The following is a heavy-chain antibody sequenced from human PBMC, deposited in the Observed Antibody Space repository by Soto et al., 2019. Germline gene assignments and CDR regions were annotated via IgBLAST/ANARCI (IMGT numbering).Heavy chain of an antibody. CDR3: ARGTRRWLGFFDY. D-gene: IGHD6-19*01. CDR1: GFTFSNYA. J-gene: IGHJ4*02. CDR2: ISYDGSNK. Sequence: QVQLVESGGGVVQPGRSLRLSCAASGFTFSNYAMHWVRQAPGKGLEWVAVISYDGSNKYYADSVKGRFTISRDNSKNTLYLQMNSLRAEDTAVYYCARGTRRWLGFFDYWGQGTLVTVSS. V-gene: IGHV3-30-3*01.